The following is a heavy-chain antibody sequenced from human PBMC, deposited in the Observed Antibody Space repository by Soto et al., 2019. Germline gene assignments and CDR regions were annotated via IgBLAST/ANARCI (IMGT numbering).Heavy chain of an antibody. Sequence: QVQLVESGGGVVQPGRSLRLSCAASGFTFSSYGMHWVRQAPGKGQEWVAVISYDGSNKYYADSVKGRFTISRDNSKNTLYLQMNSLRAEDTAVYYCAKVEGNSYPYYFDYWGQGTLVTVSS. CDR3: AKVEGNSYPYYFDY. J-gene: IGHJ4*02. CDR1: GFTFSSYG. D-gene: IGHD5-18*01. CDR2: ISYDGSNK. V-gene: IGHV3-30*18.